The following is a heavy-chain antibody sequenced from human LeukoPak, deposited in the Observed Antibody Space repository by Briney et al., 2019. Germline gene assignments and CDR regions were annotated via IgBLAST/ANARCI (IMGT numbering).Heavy chain of an antibody. Sequence: ASVKVPCKASGGTFSSYAISWVRQAPGQGLEWMGGIIPIFGTANYAQKFQGRVTITADESTSTAYMELSSLRSEDTAVYYCARALVTMVRGVITFDYWGQGTLVTVSS. CDR2: IIPIFGTA. V-gene: IGHV1-69*01. D-gene: IGHD3-10*01. CDR3: ARALVTMVRGVITFDY. J-gene: IGHJ4*02. CDR1: GGTFSSYA.